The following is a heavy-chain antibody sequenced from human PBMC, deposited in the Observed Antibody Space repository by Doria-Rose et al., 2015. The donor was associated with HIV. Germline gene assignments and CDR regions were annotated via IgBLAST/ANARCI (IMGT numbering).Heavy chain of an antibody. CDR3: ARIKSSRWYHKYYFDF. Sequence: QITLKESGPVLVKPTETLTLTCTVSGVSLSSPGMGVSWIRQPPGKALEWLANIFSDDERSYKTSLKSRISISSDTSKSQVVLTMTDMDPVDTATYYCARIKSSRWYHKYYFDFWGQGTLVIVSA. J-gene: IGHJ4*02. V-gene: IGHV2-26*01. D-gene: IGHD6-13*01. CDR2: IFSDDER. CDR1: GVSLSSPGMG.